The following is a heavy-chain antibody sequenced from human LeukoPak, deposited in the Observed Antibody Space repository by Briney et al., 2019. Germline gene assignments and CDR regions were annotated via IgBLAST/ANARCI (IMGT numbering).Heavy chain of an antibody. V-gene: IGHV3-21*01. CDR3: ARGSDILTGYYTGYFDY. D-gene: IGHD3-9*01. CDR2: ISSSSSYI. Sequence: GGSLRLSCAASGFTFSSYSMDWVRQAPGKGLEWVSSISSSSSYIYYADSVKGRFTISRDNAKNSLYLQMNSLRAEDTAVYYCARGSDILTGYYTGYFDYWGQGTLVTVSS. J-gene: IGHJ4*02. CDR1: GFTFSSYS.